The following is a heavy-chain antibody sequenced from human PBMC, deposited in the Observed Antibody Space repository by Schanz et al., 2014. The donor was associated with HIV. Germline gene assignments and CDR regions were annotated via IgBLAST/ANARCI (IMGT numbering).Heavy chain of an antibody. CDR3: VKAYSSGFSGAGS. D-gene: IGHD5-18*01. Sequence: EVQLLESGGGLEQPGGSLRLSCAASGFNFNNYAMTWVRQAPGKGLEWVSAISGGGAGTYYADSVKGRFTISRDNSRNALYLHMNSLRADDTAIYYCVKAYSSGFSGAGSWGQGALVTVSS. CDR1: GFNFNNYA. V-gene: IGHV3-23*01. CDR2: ISGGGAGT. J-gene: IGHJ5*02.